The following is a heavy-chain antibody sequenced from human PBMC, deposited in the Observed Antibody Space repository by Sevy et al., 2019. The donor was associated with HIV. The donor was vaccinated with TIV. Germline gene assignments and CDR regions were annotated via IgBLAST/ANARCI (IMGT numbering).Heavy chain of an antibody. CDR1: GFTFSDYY. J-gene: IGHJ3*02. D-gene: IGHD6-6*01. Sequence: GGSLRLSCAASGFTFSDYYMSWIRQAPGKGLEWVSYISSSGSTIYYADSVKGRFTISRDNAKNSLYLQMNSLRAEDTAVYYCARERGVHSSSSSFGGAFDIWGQGTMVTVSS. CDR2: ISSSGSTI. CDR3: ARERGVHSSSSSFGGAFDI. V-gene: IGHV3-11*01.